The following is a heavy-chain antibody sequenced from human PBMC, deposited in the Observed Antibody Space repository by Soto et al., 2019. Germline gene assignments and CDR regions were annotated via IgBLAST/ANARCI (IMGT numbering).Heavy chain of an antibody. V-gene: IGHV4-34*01. CDR3: ARLDLWIQLWLRLFDP. J-gene: IGHJ5*02. CDR1: GGSFSGYY. CDR2: INHSGST. Sequence: SETLSLTCAVYGGSFSGYYWSWIRQPPGKGLEWIGEINHSGSTNYNPSLKSRVTISVDTSKNQFSLKLSSVTAADTAVYYCARLDLWIQLWLRLFDPWGQRTLVTVSS. D-gene: IGHD5-18*01.